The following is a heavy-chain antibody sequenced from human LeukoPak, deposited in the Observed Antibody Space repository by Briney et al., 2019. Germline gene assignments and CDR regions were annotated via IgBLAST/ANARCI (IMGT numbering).Heavy chain of an antibody. V-gene: IGHV1-2*02. Sequence: ASVKVSCKASGYTFTGYYMHWVRQAPGQGLEWMGWINPNSGGTNYAQKFQGRVTMTRGTSISTAYMELSRLRSDDTAVYYCAIAARPPDNWFDPWGQGTLVTVSS. D-gene: IGHD6-6*01. J-gene: IGHJ5*02. CDR2: INPNSGGT. CDR3: AIAARPPDNWFDP. CDR1: GYTFTGYY.